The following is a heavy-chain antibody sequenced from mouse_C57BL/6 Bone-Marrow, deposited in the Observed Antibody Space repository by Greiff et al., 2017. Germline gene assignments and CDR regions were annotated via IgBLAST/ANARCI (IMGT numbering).Heavy chain of an antibody. Sequence: EVQLVESGPVLVKPGASVKMSCKASGYTFTDYYMNWVKQSHGKSLEWIGVINPYNGGTSYNQKFKGKATLTVDKSSSTAYMELNSLTSEDSAVYYCARRGGKYAMDYWGQGTSVTVSS. CDR2: INPYNGGT. D-gene: IGHD1-1*01. CDR3: ARRGGKYAMDY. V-gene: IGHV1-19*01. J-gene: IGHJ4*01. CDR1: GYTFTDYY.